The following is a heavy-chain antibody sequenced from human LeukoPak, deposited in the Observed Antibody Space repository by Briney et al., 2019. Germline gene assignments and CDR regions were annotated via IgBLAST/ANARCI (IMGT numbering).Heavy chain of an antibody. Sequence: GRSLRLSCGASGFTFSSCAMHWVRQAPGKGLEWVSFILCVGSNKYYADSVKGRFTISRDNAKSSLYLQMNSLKAEDTAVYYWAELGITMIGGVWGKGTTVTISP. CDR3: AELGITMIGGV. J-gene: IGHJ6*04. V-gene: IGHV3-30*04. CDR2: ILCVGSNK. CDR1: GFTFSSCA. D-gene: IGHD3-10*02.